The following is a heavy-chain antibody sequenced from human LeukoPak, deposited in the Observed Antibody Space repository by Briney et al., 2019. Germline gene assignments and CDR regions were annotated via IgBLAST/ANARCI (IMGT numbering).Heavy chain of an antibody. D-gene: IGHD2-2*02. CDR2: ISSSGSTI. Sequence: PGGSLRLSCAVSGFTFSSYSMNWVRQAPGKGLEWVSYISSSGSTIYYADSVKGRFTISRDNAKNSLYLQMNSLRAEDTAVYYCAREYCSSTSCYTTVSNWFDPWGQGTLVTVSS. CDR3: AREYCSSTSCYTTVSNWFDP. V-gene: IGHV3-48*04. J-gene: IGHJ5*02. CDR1: GFTFSSYS.